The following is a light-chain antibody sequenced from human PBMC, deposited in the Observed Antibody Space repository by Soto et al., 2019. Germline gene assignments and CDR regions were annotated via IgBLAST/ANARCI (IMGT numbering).Light chain of an antibody. CDR1: QSVSNW. Sequence: DIQMTQSPSTLSASVGDRVTITCRASQSVSNWLAWYQQKPGKAPKVLIYDASSLQSGVPSRFSGSGSGTEFTLTISSLQPEDFATYYCQQSYSTPRATFGPGTKVDIK. V-gene: IGKV1-5*01. CDR2: DAS. CDR3: QQSYSTPRAT. J-gene: IGKJ3*01.